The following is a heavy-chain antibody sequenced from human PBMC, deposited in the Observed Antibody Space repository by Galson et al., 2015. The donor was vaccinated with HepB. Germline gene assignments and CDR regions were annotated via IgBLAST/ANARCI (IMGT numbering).Heavy chain of an antibody. Sequence: SLRLSCAASGFTFSSYAMTWVRQAPGKGLEWVSGISDSGGITFYADSVKGRFTISRDNSENTLYLQMDSLRAEDTAIYSCAKDRVVLAATIYWYFDLWGRGTLVTVSS. V-gene: IGHV3-23*01. CDR1: GFTFSSYA. J-gene: IGHJ2*01. CDR2: ISDSGGIT. CDR3: AKDRVVLAATIYWYFDL. D-gene: IGHD2-15*01.